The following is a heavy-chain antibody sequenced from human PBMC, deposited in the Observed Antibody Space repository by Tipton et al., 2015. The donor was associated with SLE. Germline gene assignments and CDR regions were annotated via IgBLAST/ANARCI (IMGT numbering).Heavy chain of an antibody. Sequence: SLRLSCAASGFTLRTYAVHWVRQAPGKGLEWVAVMSYDGSNTYSADSVKGRITISRDKSKNTVYLQINSLRAEDTAIYYCARDGGPDCSGGRCSSTYWGQGTLVTVSS. CDR2: MSYDGSNT. V-gene: IGHV3-30-3*01. D-gene: IGHD2-15*01. CDR1: GFTLRTYA. J-gene: IGHJ4*02. CDR3: ARDGGPDCSGGRCSSTY.